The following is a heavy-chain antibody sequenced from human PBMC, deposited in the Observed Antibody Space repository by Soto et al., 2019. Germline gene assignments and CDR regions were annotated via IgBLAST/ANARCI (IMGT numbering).Heavy chain of an antibody. J-gene: IGHJ3*01. V-gene: IGHV1-69*13. D-gene: IGHD1-26*01. CDR2: IVPVFPSV. Sequence: SSVKVSCKASGYTLPSYGISWVRQAPGQGLEWLGTIVPVFPSVYYAPRFQGRLTITADGSTDTVYMMLNSLRSEDTAVYYCARGEDSGRYNFIYAFDVWGQGTMVTVS. CDR1: GYTLPSYG. CDR3: ARGEDSGRYNFIYAFDV.